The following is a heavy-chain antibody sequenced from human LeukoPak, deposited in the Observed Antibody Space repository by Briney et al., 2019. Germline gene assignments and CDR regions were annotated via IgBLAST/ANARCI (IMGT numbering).Heavy chain of an antibody. CDR2: ISSSGSTI. V-gene: IGHV3-48*03. D-gene: IGHD3-10*01. Sequence: PGGSLRLSCAASGFTFSSYEMNWVRQAPGKGLEWVSYISSSGSTIYYADSVKGRFTISRENAKNSLYLQMNSLRAEDTAVYYCARLPGRLWFGELFSNWFDPWGQGTLVTVSS. J-gene: IGHJ5*02. CDR1: GFTFSSYE. CDR3: ARLPGRLWFGELFSNWFDP.